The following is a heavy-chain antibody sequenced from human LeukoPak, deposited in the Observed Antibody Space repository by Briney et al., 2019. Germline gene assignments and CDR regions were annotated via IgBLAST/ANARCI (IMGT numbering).Heavy chain of an antibody. CDR1: GFTFSSYW. Sequence: GGSLRLSCAASGFTFSSYWMHWVRQAPGEGLVWVSRINSDGTSTNYADAVKGRFTISRDNAKNTLYLQMNSLRAEDTAVYYCARHLNYYLDYWGQGTLVTVSS. V-gene: IGHV3-74*01. CDR3: ARHLNYYLDY. D-gene: IGHD3-10*01. CDR2: INSDGTST. J-gene: IGHJ4*02.